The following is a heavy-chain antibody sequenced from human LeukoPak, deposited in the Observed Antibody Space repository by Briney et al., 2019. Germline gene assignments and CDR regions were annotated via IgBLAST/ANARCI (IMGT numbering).Heavy chain of an antibody. CDR3: AIRIAVATTDYYYGMDV. V-gene: IGHV1-2*02. Sequence: GSVQVSCKASGYTFTVYYMHWVRQAPGQGLEWMGWINPNSGGTNYAQKFQGRVTMTRDRSISTAYMELSRLRSDHTAVYCCAIRIAVATTDYYYGMDVWGQGTTVTVSS. J-gene: IGHJ6*02. CDR2: INPNSGGT. D-gene: IGHD5-12*01. CDR1: GYTFTVYY.